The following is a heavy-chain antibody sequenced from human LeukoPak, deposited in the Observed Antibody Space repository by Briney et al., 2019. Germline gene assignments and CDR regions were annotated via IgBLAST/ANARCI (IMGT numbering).Heavy chain of an antibody. CDR1: GYTFTSYA. CDR2: INAGNGNT. CDR3: ARVRIGSGSYYY. D-gene: IGHD3-10*01. J-gene: IGHJ4*02. Sequence: GASVKVSCKASGYTFTSYAMHWVRQAPGQRLERMGWINAGNGNTKYSQKFQGRVTITRDTSASTAYMELSSLRSEDTAVYYCARVRIGSGSYYYWGQGTLVTVSS. V-gene: IGHV1-3*01.